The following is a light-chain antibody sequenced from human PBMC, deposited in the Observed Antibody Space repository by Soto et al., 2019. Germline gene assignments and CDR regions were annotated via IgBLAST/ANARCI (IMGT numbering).Light chain of an antibody. J-gene: IGLJ1*01. V-gene: IGLV2-14*01. Sequence: QSALTQPASVSGSPGQSITISCTGTSSDVGGYNYVSWYQQHPGKAPKLMISEVSNRPSGVSHRFSGSKSGNTASLTISGLQAEDEADYYCSSYTRSRTYVFGTGTKLTVL. CDR3: SSYTRSRTYV. CDR1: SSDVGGYNY. CDR2: EVS.